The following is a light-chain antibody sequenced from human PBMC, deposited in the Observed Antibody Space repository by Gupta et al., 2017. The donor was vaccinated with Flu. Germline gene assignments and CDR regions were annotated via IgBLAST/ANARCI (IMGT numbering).Light chain of an antibody. CDR2: DAS. V-gene: IGKV3-11*01. CDR1: QSVRRY. CDR3: QQPNNGHPPLT. Sequence: TLSLSPGESATLPCRAWQSVRRYLAWYEKKPRQAPRPLIYDASNRAKGISATFSGSGDGTDSNITIISREPEDFEVYYCQQPNNGHPPLTFGRGTKVDIK. J-gene: IGKJ4*01.